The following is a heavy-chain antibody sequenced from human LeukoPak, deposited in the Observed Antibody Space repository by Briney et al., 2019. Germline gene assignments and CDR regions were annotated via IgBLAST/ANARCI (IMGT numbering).Heavy chain of an antibody. CDR2: IKHDGSEK. CDR1: GFIFTNYF. V-gene: IGHV3-7*01. J-gene: IGHJ4*02. Sequence: GSLRLSCAASGFIFTNYFMSWVRQAPGKGLEWVASIKHDGSEKYYVDSVRGRFTISRDNTMNSLHLQMSSLRAEDTAVYYCATDRGWRTSGYYLYYFEYWGQGTLVTYSS. D-gene: IGHD3-3*01. CDR3: ATDRGWRTSGYYLYYFEY.